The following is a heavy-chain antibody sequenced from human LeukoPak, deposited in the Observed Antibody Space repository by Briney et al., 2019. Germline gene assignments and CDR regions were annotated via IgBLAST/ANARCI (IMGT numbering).Heavy chain of an antibody. D-gene: IGHD6-19*01. CDR1: GGSLSTDLNY. J-gene: IGHJ4*02. V-gene: IGHV4-61*02. CDR3: ARGSGWHSFYR. CDR2: IYSNGWT. Sequence: SETLSLTCAVSGGSLSTDLNYWTRIRQPAGKGLEWIGRIYSNGWTDYNPPLKSRVIISIDTSKNHFSLKMSLATAADTALYYCARGSGWHSFYRWGEGALVTVSS.